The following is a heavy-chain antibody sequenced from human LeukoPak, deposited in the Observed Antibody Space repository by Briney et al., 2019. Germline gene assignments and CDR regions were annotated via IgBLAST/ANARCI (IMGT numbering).Heavy chain of an antibody. CDR1: GGTFSSYA. CDR3: ARDKNIVVVVAALVD. V-gene: IGHV1-69*05. D-gene: IGHD2-15*01. J-gene: IGHJ4*02. Sequence: SVKASCKASGGTFSSYAISWVRQAPGQGLERMGRIIPIFGTANYAQKFQGRVTITTDESTSTAYMELSSLRSEDTAVYYCARDKNIVVVVAALVDWGQGTLVTVSS. CDR2: IIPIFGTA.